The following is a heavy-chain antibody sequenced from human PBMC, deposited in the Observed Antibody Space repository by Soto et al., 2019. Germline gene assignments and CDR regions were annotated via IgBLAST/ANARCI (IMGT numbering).Heavy chain of an antibody. V-gene: IGHV3-30-3*01. J-gene: IGHJ6*03. CDR2: ISYDGSNK. Sequence: VGSLRLSCAASGFTFSSYAMHWVRQAPGKGLEWVAVISYDGSNKYYADSVKGRFTISRDTSKNQFSLKLSSVTAADTAVYYCARHQTRPIGYYYYYMDVWGKGTTVTVSS. D-gene: IGHD3-16*01. CDR3: ARHQTRPIGYYYYYMDV. CDR1: GFTFSSYA.